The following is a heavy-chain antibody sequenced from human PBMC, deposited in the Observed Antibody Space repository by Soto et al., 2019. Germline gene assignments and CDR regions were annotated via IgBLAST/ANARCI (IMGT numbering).Heavy chain of an antibody. CDR1: GFTFISYG. D-gene: IGHD6-19*01. CDR2: ISYDGSNK. Sequence: QPQLVESGGGVVQPGRSLRLSCAASGFTFISYGMHWVRQAPGKGLEWVAVISYDGSNKYHADSVKGRFTISRDNYKNPLYLQMNSLRVEDTAVYYCAKDFSSGWYGAPFDPWGQGTLVTVSS. V-gene: IGHV3-30*18. J-gene: IGHJ5*02. CDR3: AKDFSSGWYGAPFDP.